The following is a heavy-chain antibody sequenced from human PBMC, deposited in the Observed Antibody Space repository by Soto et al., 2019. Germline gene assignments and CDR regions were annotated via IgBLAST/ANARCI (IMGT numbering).Heavy chain of an antibody. CDR2: IFYSGST. CDR3: AREWGVNSALGRPADY. V-gene: IGHV4-39*07. CDR1: GGSVSSRSYY. J-gene: IGHJ4*02. Sequence: QLQLQESGPGLVKPSETLSLTCTVSGGSVSSRSYYWGWIRQPPGKGLEWIGNIFYSGSTYYSPSLKSRVTISVDTSKNQFSLKLSSVTAADTAVYYCAREWGVNSALGRPADYWGQGTLVTVSS. D-gene: IGHD1-20*01.